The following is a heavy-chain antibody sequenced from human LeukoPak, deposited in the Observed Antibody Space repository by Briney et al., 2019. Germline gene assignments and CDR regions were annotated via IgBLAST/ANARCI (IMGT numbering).Heavy chain of an antibody. Sequence: NPSETLSLTCTVSGGSISTYYWSWIRQPPGKGLEWIGYIYYTGSTTYNPSLRSQVAISIDTSKNQFSLRLNSVTAADTAVYYCARGRGDSRGTSFDYWGQGTLVTVSS. CDR2: IYYTGST. CDR3: ARGRGDSRGTSFDY. J-gene: IGHJ4*02. CDR1: GGSISTYY. D-gene: IGHD3-22*01. V-gene: IGHV4-59*01.